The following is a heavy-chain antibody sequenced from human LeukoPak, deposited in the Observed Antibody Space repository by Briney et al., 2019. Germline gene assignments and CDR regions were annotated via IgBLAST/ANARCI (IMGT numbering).Heavy chain of an antibody. D-gene: IGHD5-12*01. Sequence: SETLSLTCSVSDDSITMYYWTWIRQPPGKGLEWIGYVDHTGSTNFNPSLNGRVSISRDTTKNLFSLRLRSVTAADTAVYFCAGIVATPGFDPWGQGTLVTVSS. CDR3: AGIVATPGFDP. CDR1: DDSITMYY. V-gene: IGHV4-59*01. J-gene: IGHJ5*02. CDR2: VDHTGST.